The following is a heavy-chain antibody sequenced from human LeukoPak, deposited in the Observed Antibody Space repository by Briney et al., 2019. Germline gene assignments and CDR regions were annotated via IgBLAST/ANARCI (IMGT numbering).Heavy chain of an antibody. V-gene: IGHV4-34*01. CDR3: ARVVVPAAISASWFDP. D-gene: IGHD2-2*02. Sequence: PETLSLTCAVYGGSFSGYYWSWIRRPPGKGLEWIGEINHSGSTNYNPSLKSRVTISVDTSKNQFSLKLSSVTAADTAVYYCARVVVPAAISASWFDPWGQGTLVTVSS. CDR2: INHSGST. CDR1: GGSFSGYY. J-gene: IGHJ5*02.